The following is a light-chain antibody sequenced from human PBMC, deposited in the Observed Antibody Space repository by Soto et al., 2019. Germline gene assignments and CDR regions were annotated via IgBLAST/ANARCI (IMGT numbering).Light chain of an antibody. CDR3: QQYGSSFT. CDR2: GAS. J-gene: IGKJ3*01. Sequence: EIVLTHSPGTLSLSPGERATLSCRASQSVSSSYLAWYQQKPGQAPRLLIYGASSRATDIPDRFSGSGSGTDFTLTISRLEPEDFAVYYCQQYGSSFTFGPGTKVDIK. CDR1: QSVSSSY. V-gene: IGKV3-20*01.